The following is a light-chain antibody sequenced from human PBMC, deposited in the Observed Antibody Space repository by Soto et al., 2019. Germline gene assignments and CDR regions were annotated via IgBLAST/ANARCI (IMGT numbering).Light chain of an antibody. CDR3: QQYDNFPQT. Sequence: DIQMTQSPSSLSASVVDRVTITCRASQDIRKHLAWYQQKPGKAPKLLISDASDLQTGDPSRFSGRGSGADYFFSISSLQPEDVGTYYCQQYDNFPQTFGQGTKVDIK. CDR1: QDIRKH. V-gene: IGKV1-33*01. CDR2: DAS. J-gene: IGKJ1*01.